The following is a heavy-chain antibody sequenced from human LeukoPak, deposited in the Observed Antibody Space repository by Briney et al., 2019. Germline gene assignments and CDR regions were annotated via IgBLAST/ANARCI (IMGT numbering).Heavy chain of an antibody. Sequence: GGSLRLSCVASGFTFSTYAMTWVRQAPGKGLECVSFISGSGGSIYYADSVKGRFTISRDNSENTLYLQMKSLRAEDTAVYYCAKATSTWNYFDYWGQGTLVTVSS. V-gene: IGHV3-23*01. CDR2: ISGSGGSI. CDR3: AKATSTWNYFDY. CDR1: GFTFSTYA. D-gene: IGHD6-13*01. J-gene: IGHJ4*02.